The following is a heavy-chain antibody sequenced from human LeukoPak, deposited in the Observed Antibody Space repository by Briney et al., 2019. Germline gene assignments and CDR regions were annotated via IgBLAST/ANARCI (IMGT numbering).Heavy chain of an antibody. V-gene: IGHV3-74*01. J-gene: IGHJ4*02. CDR1: GFTFSSYW. CDR3: ARDSTYYYDSSGPLDY. Sequence: GGSLRLSCAASGFTFSSYWMHWVRQAPGKGLVWVSRINTDGSSTCYADPVKGRFTISRDNAKNSLYLQMNSLRAEDTAVYYCARDSTYYYDSSGPLDYWGQGTLVTVSS. CDR2: INTDGSST. D-gene: IGHD3-22*01.